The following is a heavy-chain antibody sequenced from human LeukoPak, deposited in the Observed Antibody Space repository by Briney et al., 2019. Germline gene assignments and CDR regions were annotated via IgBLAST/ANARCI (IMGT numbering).Heavy chain of an antibody. CDR3: AKVSLRRSYQMPGFDY. CDR1: GFTFDDYA. V-gene: IGHV3-43D*03. J-gene: IGHJ4*02. CDR2: ISWDGATT. D-gene: IGHD2-2*01. Sequence: GGSLRLACAASGFTFDDYAMHWVRQAPGRGLEWVSLISWDGATTSYTGSVRGRFTISTDNSNNSPYLQINGLSAEDTALYYCAKVSLRRSYQMPGFDYWGQGTLVTVSS.